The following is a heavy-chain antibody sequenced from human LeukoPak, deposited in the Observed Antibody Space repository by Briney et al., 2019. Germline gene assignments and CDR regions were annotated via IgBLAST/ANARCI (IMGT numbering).Heavy chain of an antibody. CDR1: GFTFSSYG. V-gene: IGHV3-30*02. CDR2: IRYDGSNK. Sequence: GGSLRLSCAASGFTFSSYGMHWVGQAPGKGLDGVAFIRYDGSNKYYADSVKCRFNIYRDNYKKTMYLKMNSLRAEDTAVYYCAKDPRYFDWLYYFDYWGQGTLVTVSS. D-gene: IGHD3-9*01. J-gene: IGHJ4*02. CDR3: AKDPRYFDWLYYFDY.